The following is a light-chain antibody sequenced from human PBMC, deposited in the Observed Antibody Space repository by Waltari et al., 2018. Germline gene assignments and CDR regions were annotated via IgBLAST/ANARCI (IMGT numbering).Light chain of an antibody. CDR2: SAS. Sequence: EIVMTQSPATLSVSSGERAPLSCRASQTVGSNLAWYQQKPGQAPRLLIYSASTRDTGIPPRFSGRGSGTEFTLTISSLQSEDFAVYYCQQYNDWPQTFGQGTKVEIK. J-gene: IGKJ1*01. CDR1: QTVGSN. V-gene: IGKV3-15*01. CDR3: QQYNDWPQT.